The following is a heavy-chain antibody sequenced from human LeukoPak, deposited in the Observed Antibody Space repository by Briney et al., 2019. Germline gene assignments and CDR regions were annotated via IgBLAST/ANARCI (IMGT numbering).Heavy chain of an antibody. D-gene: IGHD3-22*01. J-gene: IGHJ5*02. CDR1: GFTFSSYN. Sequence: GGSQRLSCAASGFTFSSYNMNWVRQAPGKGLEWVSYITSISNNIYYADSVKGRFTISRDNANSSLYLQMNSLRVEDTAVYYCARDTSGFGRFDTWGQGTLVTVSS. CDR3: ARDTSGFGRFDT. CDR2: ITSISNNI. V-gene: IGHV3-48*01.